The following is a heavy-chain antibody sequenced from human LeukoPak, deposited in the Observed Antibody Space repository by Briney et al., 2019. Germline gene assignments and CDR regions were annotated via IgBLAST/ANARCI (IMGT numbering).Heavy chain of an antibody. Sequence: GGPLRLSCAASGFTFTNYWMHWVRQAPGMGLVWVSRLPPDELGIIYADSVKGRFTVSRDSAKNTVYLQMNNLRVDDTAMYYCVGTIASRGSEYWGQGALVTVSS. CDR1: GFTFTNYW. J-gene: IGHJ4*02. D-gene: IGHD6-6*01. CDR2: LPPDELGI. CDR3: VGTIASRGSEY. V-gene: IGHV3-74*01.